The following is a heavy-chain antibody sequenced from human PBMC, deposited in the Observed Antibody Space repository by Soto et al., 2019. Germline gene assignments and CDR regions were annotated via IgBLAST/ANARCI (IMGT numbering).Heavy chain of an antibody. CDR2: ISYGGSNK. CDR1: GFTFSSYS. Sequence: GVSLRLSCAASGFTFSSYSMYWVLQAPGKGLEWVAVISYGGSNKYYADSVKGRFTISRDNSKNTLYLQMNNLRADDTAVYYCAIALEDLSPEVYYYWAQRTSVPVSS. D-gene: IGHD3-16*02. CDR3: AIALEDLSPEVYYY. V-gene: IGHV3-30*03. J-gene: IGHJ4*01.